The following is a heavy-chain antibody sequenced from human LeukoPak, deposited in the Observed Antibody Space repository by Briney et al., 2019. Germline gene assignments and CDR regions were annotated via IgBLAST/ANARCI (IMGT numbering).Heavy chain of an antibody. CDR1: GFTFSSYW. V-gene: IGHV3-74*01. J-gene: IGHJ4*02. Sequence: QTGGSLRLSCAASGFTFSSYWMHWVRQAPGKGLVWVSRINSDGSSTSYADSVKGRFTISRDNAKNTLYLQMNSLRAEDTAVYYCARDRNVVVTAVSLDYWGQGTLVTVSS. D-gene: IGHD2-21*02. CDR2: INSDGSST. CDR3: ARDRNVVVTAVSLDY.